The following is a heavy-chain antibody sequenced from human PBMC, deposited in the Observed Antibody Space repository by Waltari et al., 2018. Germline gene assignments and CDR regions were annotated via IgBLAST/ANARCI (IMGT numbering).Heavy chain of an antibody. V-gene: IGHV4-39*02. D-gene: IGHD6-25*01. J-gene: IGHJ5*02. CDR2: ISYGGTT. CDR3: AREAASTSKWFDP. Sequence: QLQLQESGPGLVKPSETLSLTCSVSGGSISDNSFYWGWLRQSPGRELEWIGGISYGGTTQYNPSLESRVTIVLDTSKNQFSLKVRSVTAADTAIYFCAREAASTSKWFDPWGQGILVTVSS. CDR1: GGSISDNSFY.